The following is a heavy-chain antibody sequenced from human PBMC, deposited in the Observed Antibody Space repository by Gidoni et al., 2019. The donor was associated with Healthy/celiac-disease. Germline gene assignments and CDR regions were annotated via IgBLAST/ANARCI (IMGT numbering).Heavy chain of an antibody. V-gene: IGHV4-34*01. D-gene: IGHD3-16*01. CDR2: INHSGST. CDR1: GGSFSGYY. Sequence: QLQHWGAGLLQPSETLSLTCAVYGGSFSGYYWSWIRKPPGKGLEWIGEINHSGSTNYNPPLKSRVTISVDTSKNQFSLKLSSVTAADTAVYYCARAPTSDYWGQGTMVNVSS. J-gene: IGHJ4*02. CDR3: ARAPTSDY.